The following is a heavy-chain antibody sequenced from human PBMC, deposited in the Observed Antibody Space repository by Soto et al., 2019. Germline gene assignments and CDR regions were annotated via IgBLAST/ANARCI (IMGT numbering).Heavy chain of an antibody. CDR3: ADDGGFDC. CDR1: GFTFSSSG. Sequence: EGQLLQSGGGLVQPGESLRLSCAASGFTFSSSGMSWVRQAPGKGLEWVSSISIRGDYRYYADSVKGRFTISRDNSKNALYLQMSRVTGEDTALYDCADDGGFDCWGQGRMVGVSS. CDR2: ISIRGDYR. D-gene: IGHD2-15*01. V-gene: IGHV3-23*01. J-gene: IGHJ3*01.